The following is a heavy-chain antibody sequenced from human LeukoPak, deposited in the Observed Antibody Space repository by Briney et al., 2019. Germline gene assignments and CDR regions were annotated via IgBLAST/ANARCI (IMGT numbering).Heavy chain of an antibody. CDR2: ISGRGTST. J-gene: IGHJ3*02. CDR3: AKEIVSVTLRIEVQGAFDI. V-gene: IGHV3-23*01. Sequence: GGSLRLSCEGSGFTFSKYAMCWVRKAPGQGLEWVSAISGRGTSTYYADSVKGRFTISRDNSVNMLYLQMNSLRAEDTAIYYCAKEIVSVTLRIEVQGAFDIWGQGTMASVSS. D-gene: IGHD3-22*01. CDR1: GFTFSKYA.